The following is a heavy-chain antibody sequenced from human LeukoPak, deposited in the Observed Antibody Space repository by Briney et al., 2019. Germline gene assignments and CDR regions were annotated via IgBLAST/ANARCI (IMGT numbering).Heavy chain of an antibody. CDR3: AREWGYCTNGVCYTQYFDY. Sequence: SETLSLTCTVSGGSISGYYWSWIRQPPGKGLGWIGYIYYSGSTNYNPSLKSRVTISVDTSKNQFSLKLSSVTAADTAVYYCAREWGYCTNGVCYTQYFDYWGQGTLVTVSS. V-gene: IGHV4-59*12. CDR2: IYYSGST. J-gene: IGHJ4*02. D-gene: IGHD2-8*01. CDR1: GGSISGYY.